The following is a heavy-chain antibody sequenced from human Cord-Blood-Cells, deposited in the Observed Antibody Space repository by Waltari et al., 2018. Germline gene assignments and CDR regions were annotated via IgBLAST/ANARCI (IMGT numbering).Heavy chain of an antibody. CDR1: GGLISSGSSY. CDR3: ARLTGYSSGWYAFDI. V-gene: IGHV4-61*09. J-gene: IGHJ3*02. CDR2: IYTSGST. D-gene: IGHD6-19*01. Sequence: QVQLQESGPGLGKPSQTLSLTCTVSGGLISSGSSYWSWIRQPAGKGLEWIGYIYTSGSTNYNPSLKSRVTISVDTSKNQFSLKLSSVTAADTAVYYCARLTGYSSGWYAFDIWGQGTMVTVSS.